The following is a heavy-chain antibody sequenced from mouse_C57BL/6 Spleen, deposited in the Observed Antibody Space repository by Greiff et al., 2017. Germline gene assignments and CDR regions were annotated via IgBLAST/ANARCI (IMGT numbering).Heavy chain of an antibody. CDR1: GYAFTSYW. CDR2: INPGGGCT. CDR3: ARWTSYGNGDY. J-gene: IGHJ2*01. Sequence: QVQLQQSGAELVRPGTSVKVSCKASGYAFTSYWIDWVKQRPGQGLEWIGGINPGGGCTNYNEKFKGKATLTADKSSSTAYMQLSSLTSEDSAVYFCARWTSYGNGDYWGQGTTLTVSS. V-gene: IGHV1-54*01. D-gene: IGHD2-1*01.